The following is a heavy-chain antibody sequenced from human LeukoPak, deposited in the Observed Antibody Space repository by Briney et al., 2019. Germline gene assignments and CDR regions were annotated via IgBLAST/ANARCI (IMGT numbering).Heavy chain of an antibody. CDR3: AKDSPTDLGYCSSTSCYNGDAFDI. CDR2: IRYDGSNK. CDR1: GFTFSSYG. V-gene: IGHV3-30*02. Sequence: PGGSLRLSCAASGFTFSSYGMHWVRQAPGTGLEWVAFIRYDGSNKYYADSVKGRFTISRDNSKNTLYLQMNSLRAEDTAVYYCAKDSPTDLGYCSSTSCYNGDAFDIWGQGTMVTVSS. D-gene: IGHD2-2*02. J-gene: IGHJ3*02.